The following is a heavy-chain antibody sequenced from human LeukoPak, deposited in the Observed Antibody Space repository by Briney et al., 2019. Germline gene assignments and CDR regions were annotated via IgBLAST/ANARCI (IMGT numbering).Heavy chain of an antibody. CDR3: AKGDTTWELPHDY. CDR2: IRYDGSNK. CDR1: GFTFSSYG. V-gene: IGHV3-30*02. Sequence: GGSLRLSCAASGFTFSSYGMHWVRQAPGKGLEWVAFIRYDGSNKYFADSVKGRFTISRDSSKNTLYLQMNSLRAEDTAVYYCAKGDTTWELPHDYWGQGTLVTVSS. D-gene: IGHD1-26*01. J-gene: IGHJ4*02.